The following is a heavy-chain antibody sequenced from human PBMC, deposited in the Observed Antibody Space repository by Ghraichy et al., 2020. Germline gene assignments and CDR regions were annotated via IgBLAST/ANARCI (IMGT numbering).Heavy chain of an antibody. Sequence: LSLTCAASGFTFSSYSMNWVRQAPGKGLEWVSSISSSSSYIYYADSVKGRFTISRDNAKNSLYLQMNSLRAEDTAVYYCARSGGYYDSSGSDYWGQGTLVTVSS. V-gene: IGHV3-21*01. CDR3: ARSGGYYDSSGSDY. J-gene: IGHJ4*02. CDR2: ISSSSSYI. D-gene: IGHD3-22*01. CDR1: GFTFSSYS.